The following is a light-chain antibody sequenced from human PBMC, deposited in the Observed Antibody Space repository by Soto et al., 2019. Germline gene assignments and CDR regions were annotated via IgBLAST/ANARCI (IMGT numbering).Light chain of an antibody. CDR1: QGLNNY. V-gene: IGKV1-9*01. J-gene: IGKJ4*01. Sequence: DIQLTQSPSFLSASVGDRVTITCRASQGLNNYLVWYQQKPGKAPKLLIYATSTLQSGVPSRFSGSGSGTEFTLTISSLQPEDFATYYCQQLNTYPLTFGGGTKVEIK. CDR2: ATS. CDR3: QQLNTYPLT.